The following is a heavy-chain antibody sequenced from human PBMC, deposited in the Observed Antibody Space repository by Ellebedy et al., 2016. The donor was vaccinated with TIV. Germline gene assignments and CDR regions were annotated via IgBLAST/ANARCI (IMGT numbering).Heavy chain of an antibody. CDR1: KFTVSYNY. Sequence: GESLKISCAASKFTVSYNYMNWVRQAPGKGPEWVSGFYTDDSTYYADSVKGRFSISRDNSKNTLYLQMNSLSTEDPAVYYCARASFYDVDLSGWYFDLWGRGTLVTVSS. D-gene: IGHD3-10*02. J-gene: IGHJ2*01. CDR2: FYTDDST. V-gene: IGHV3-66*01. CDR3: ARASFYDVDLSGWYFDL.